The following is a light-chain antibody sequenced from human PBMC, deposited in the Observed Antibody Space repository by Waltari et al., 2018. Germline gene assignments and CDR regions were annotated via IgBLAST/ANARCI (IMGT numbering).Light chain of an antibody. CDR2: EVS. CDR1: SRDIGLFPF. J-gene: IGLJ2*01. CDR3: TSYTGGSGTNTVV. Sequence: SALTQPASVSGSPGQSITLSCPGTSRDIGLFPFVSRFQQHQGKSPKLILFEVSNRPSGVSDRFSGSKSGNTASLTISGLQADDEANYYCTSYTGGSGTNTVVFGGGTTVTVL. V-gene: IGLV2-14*01.